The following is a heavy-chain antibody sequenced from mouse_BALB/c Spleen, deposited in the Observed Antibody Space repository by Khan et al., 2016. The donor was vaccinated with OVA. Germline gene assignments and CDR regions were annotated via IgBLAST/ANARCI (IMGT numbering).Heavy chain of an antibody. CDR1: GYSITSEYT. Sequence: EVELVESGPGLVKPSQSLSLTCTVTGYSITSEYTWNWIRQFPGNKLEWMGFISYSGNTRYNPSLKSRISITRDTSKNQFFLQLNSVTSEDTATYYCARKDCADSGPIPYWGQGTLVTVSA. D-gene: IGHD2-4*01. J-gene: IGHJ3*01. V-gene: IGHV3-2*02. CDR2: ISYSGNT. CDR3: ARKDCADSGPIPY.